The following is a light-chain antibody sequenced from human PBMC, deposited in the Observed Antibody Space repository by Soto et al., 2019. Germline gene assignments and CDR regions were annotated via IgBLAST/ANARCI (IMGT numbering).Light chain of an antibody. Sequence: DIQMTQSPSTLSGSVGDRVTSTCRASQTISSWLAWYQQKPGKAPKLLIYKASTLKSGVPSRFSGSGSGTDFTLTINTLQPEDFATYYCQHLNSYPFTFGQGTRLEIK. V-gene: IGKV1-5*03. CDR3: QHLNSYPFT. CDR1: QTISSW. CDR2: KAS. J-gene: IGKJ5*01.